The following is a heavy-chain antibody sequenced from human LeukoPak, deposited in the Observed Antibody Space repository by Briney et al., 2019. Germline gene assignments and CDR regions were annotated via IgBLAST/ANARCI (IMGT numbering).Heavy chain of an antibody. CDR1: GFTFSSYA. J-gene: IGHJ2*01. CDR3: ARVVGAGYFDL. D-gene: IGHD1-26*01. CDR2: INQDGSGK. V-gene: IGHV3-7*01. Sequence: GGSLRLSCAASGFTFSSYAMSWVRQAPGKGLEWVASINQDGSGKYYVDSVKGRFTISRDNAKNSLYLQMNSLRAEDTAVYYCARVVGAGYFDLWGRGTLVTVSS.